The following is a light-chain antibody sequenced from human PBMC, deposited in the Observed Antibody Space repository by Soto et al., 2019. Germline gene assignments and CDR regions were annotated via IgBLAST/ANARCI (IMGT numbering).Light chain of an antibody. CDR1: ESLIGW. Sequence: DIQLTQSPSTLSASVGDTVTISCRASESLIGWLAWYQQRPGSAPKLLIYDASSLEGGVPSRFIGDGSGTEFSLTIASLQPDDFGTYYCQQYKSYPWTFGQGTKVDLK. CDR2: DAS. V-gene: IGKV1-5*01. CDR3: QQYKSYPWT. J-gene: IGKJ1*01.